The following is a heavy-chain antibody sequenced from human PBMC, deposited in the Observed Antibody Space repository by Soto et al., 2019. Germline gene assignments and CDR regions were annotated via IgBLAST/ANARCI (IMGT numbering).Heavy chain of an antibody. J-gene: IGHJ4*02. CDR1: GFTFSSYA. CDR3: ASYYSSSWSFDY. Sequence: PGGSLRLSCAASGFTFSSYAMHWVRQAPGKGLEWVAVISYDGSNRYYADSVKGRFTISRDNSKNTLYPQMNSLRAEDTAVYYCASYYSSSWSFDYWGQGTLVTVSS. V-gene: IGHV3-30-3*01. D-gene: IGHD6-13*01. CDR2: ISYDGSNR.